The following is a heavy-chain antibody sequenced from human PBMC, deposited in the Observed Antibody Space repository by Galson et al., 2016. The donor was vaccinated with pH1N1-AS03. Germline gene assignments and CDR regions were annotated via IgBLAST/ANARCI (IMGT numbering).Heavy chain of an antibody. D-gene: IGHD5-12*01. Sequence: SETLSLTCGVSGYSISRGYCWGWIRQAPGKGLEWIGSIYHTGNTYYNPSLKSRVTFSVVTSKDQFSLNLNSVTAADTAAYYCERLRVDINWLDPWGQGTLVTVSS. CDR2: IYHTGNT. CDR3: ERLRVDINWLDP. CDR1: GYSISRGYC. V-gene: IGHV4-38-2*01. J-gene: IGHJ5*01.